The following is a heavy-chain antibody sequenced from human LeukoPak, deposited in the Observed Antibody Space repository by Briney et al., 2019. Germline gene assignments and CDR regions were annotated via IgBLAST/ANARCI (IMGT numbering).Heavy chain of an antibody. CDR3: ARDRYCSSTSCYAGNWFDP. CDR1: GCTFTGYY. D-gene: IGHD2-2*01. V-gene: IGHV1-2*02. Sequence: AAVKVSCKASGCTFTGYYMHWVRQAPGQGLEWMGWINPNSGGTNYAQKFQGRVTMTRDTSISTAYMELSRLRSDDTAVYYCARDRYCSSTSCYAGNWFDPWGQGTLVTVSS. J-gene: IGHJ5*02. CDR2: INPNSGGT.